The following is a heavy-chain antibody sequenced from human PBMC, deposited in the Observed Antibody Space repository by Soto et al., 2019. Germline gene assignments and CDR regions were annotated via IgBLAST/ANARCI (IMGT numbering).Heavy chain of an antibody. CDR3: ARVRSGKARWYYFDY. V-gene: IGHV4-31*03. J-gene: IGHJ4*02. CDR2: IYYSGST. CDR1: GGSISSGGYY. Sequence: SETLSLTCTVSGGSISSGGYYWSWIRQHPGKGLEWIGYIYYSGSTYYNPSLKSRVTISVDTSKNQFSLKLSSVTAADTAVYYCARVRSGKARWYYFDYWGQGTLVTVSS. D-gene: IGHD3-22*01.